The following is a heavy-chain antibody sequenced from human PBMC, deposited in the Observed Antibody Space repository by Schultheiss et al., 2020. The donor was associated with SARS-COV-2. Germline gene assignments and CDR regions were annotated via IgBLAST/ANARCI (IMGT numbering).Heavy chain of an antibody. Sequence: GGSLRLSCAASRFTVNYNYMSWVRQAPGKGLEWVANIKQDGSEKYFVDSVKGRFTISRDNAKNSLYLQMNSLRAEDTAVYYCASTYYDFWSGHRAYFDYWGQGTLVTVSS. CDR2: IKQDGSEK. J-gene: IGHJ4*02. CDR1: RFTVNYNY. CDR3: ASTYYDFWSGHRAYFDY. V-gene: IGHV3-7*01. D-gene: IGHD3-3*01.